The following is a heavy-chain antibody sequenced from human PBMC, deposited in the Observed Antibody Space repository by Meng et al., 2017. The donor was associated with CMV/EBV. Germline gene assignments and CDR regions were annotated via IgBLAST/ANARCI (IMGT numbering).Heavy chain of an antibody. CDR1: GGTFSSYA. CDR3: ARIPVNCTSTSCYEGYYYYYGAMDV. Sequence: SAKVSCKASGGTFSSYAISWVRQAPGQGLEWMGGIIPILDIANYAQKFQGRVTITADKSTSTAYMDLGSLRSEDTARYYCARIPVNCTSTSCYEGYYYYYGAMDVWGQGTTVTVSS. D-gene: IGHD2-2*01. J-gene: IGHJ6*02. CDR2: IIPILDIA. V-gene: IGHV1-69*10.